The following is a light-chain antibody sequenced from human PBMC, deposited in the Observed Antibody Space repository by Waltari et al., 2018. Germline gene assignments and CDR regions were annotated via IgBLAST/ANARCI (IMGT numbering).Light chain of an antibody. CDR3: HQYKTYAWT. J-gene: IGKJ1*01. V-gene: IGKV1-5*03. CDR1: QSINSW. Sequence: DIQMTQSPSTLSASVGDRVTITCRASQSINSWLAWYQHKPGEAPKILIDKESSLESGVPSRFSGSGSGTEFTLTISSLQPDDFASYYCHQYKTYAWTFGQGTKLEIK. CDR2: KES.